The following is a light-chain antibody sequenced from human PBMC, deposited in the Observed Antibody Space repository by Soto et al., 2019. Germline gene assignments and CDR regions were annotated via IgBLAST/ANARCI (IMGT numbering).Light chain of an antibody. CDR3: CSYAGSNTYV. CDR2: DVS. J-gene: IGLJ1*01. Sequence: QSVLTQPRSVSGSPGQPVAISCTGTSSDVGGYNYVSWYQQHPGKAPKLMIYDVSKRPSGVPDRFSGSKSGNTASLTIYGLQAEDEADYYCCSYAGSNTYVFGTGTKVTVL. CDR1: SSDVGGYNY. V-gene: IGLV2-11*01.